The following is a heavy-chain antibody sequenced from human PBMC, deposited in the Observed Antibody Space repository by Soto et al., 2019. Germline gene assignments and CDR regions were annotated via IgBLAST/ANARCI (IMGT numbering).Heavy chain of an antibody. CDR3: ARDPHCDILTGFGMDV. V-gene: IGHV4-31*03. Sequence: SETLSLTCTVSGGSISSGGYYWSWIRQHPGKGLEWIGYIYYSGSTYYNPSLKSRVTISVDTSKNQFSLKLSSVTAADTAVYYCARDPHCDILTGFGMDVWGQGTTVTVSS. J-gene: IGHJ6*02. CDR2: IYYSGST. D-gene: IGHD3-9*01. CDR1: GGSISSGGYY.